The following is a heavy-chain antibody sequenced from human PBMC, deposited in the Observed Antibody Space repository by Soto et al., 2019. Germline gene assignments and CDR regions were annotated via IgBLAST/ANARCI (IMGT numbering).Heavy chain of an antibody. V-gene: IGHV3-30-3*01. D-gene: IGHD2-2*01. CDR2: ISYDGSNT. Sequence: PGGSLRLSCAASGFTFSSYAMHWVRQAPGKGLEWVAVISYDGSNTYYADSVKGRFTVSRDNSKNTLYLQMNSLSAEDTAMYYCASALIVVVADGMDDWGQGTTVTVSS. J-gene: IGHJ6*02. CDR1: GFTFSSYA. CDR3: ASALIVVVADGMDD.